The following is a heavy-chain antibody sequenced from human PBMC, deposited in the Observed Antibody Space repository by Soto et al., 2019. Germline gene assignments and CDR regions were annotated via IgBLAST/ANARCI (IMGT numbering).Heavy chain of an antibody. D-gene: IGHD3-10*01. Sequence: QVQLQESGPGLVKPSQTLSLTCTVSGGSISSGGYYWSWIRQHPGTGLEWIGYIYYSGSTYYNPSLKSRVTISVDTSKNQFSLKLSSVTAADTAVYYCARGITMVRGVITENDAFDIWGQGTMVTVSS. CDR3: ARGITMVRGVITENDAFDI. V-gene: IGHV4-31*03. J-gene: IGHJ3*02. CDR2: IYYSGST. CDR1: GGSISSGGYY.